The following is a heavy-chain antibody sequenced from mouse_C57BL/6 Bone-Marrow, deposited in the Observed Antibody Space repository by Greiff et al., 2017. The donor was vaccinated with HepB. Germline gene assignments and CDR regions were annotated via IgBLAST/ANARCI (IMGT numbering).Heavy chain of an antibody. CDR2: IWTGGGT. V-gene: IGHV2-9-1*01. D-gene: IGHD3-2*02. CDR1: GFSLTSYA. CDR3: ARNQAAQASYYFDY. Sequence: VKVVESGPGLVAPSQRLSITCTVSGFSLTSYAISWVRQQPGKGLEWLGVIWTGGGTNYNSALKSRLSISKDNSKSQVFLKMNSLQTDDTARYYCARNQAAQASYYFDYWGQGTTLTVSS. J-gene: IGHJ2*01.